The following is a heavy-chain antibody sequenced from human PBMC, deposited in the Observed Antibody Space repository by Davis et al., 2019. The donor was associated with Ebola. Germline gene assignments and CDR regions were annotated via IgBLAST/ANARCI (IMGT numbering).Heavy chain of an antibody. CDR3: ARGTLGYCSSTSCYEGYYYGMDV. CDR2: IIPIFGTA. Sequence: AALVKVSCKASGGTFSSYAISWVRQAPGQGLEWMGGIIPIFGTANYAQKFQGRVTITADKSTSTAYMERSSLRSEDTAVYYCARGTLGYCSSTSCYEGYYYGMDVWGQGTTVTVSS. CDR1: GGTFSSYA. V-gene: IGHV1-69*06. J-gene: IGHJ6*02. D-gene: IGHD2-2*01.